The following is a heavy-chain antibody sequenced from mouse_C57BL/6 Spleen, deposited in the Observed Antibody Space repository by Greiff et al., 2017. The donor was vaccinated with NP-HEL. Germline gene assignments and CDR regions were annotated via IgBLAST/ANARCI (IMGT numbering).Heavy chain of an antibody. CDR1: GFTFSSYA. J-gene: IGHJ2*01. CDR3: ARSTPYYFDD. Sequence: EVQGVESGGGSVKPGGSLKLSCAASGFTFSSYAMSWVRQTPEKRLEWVATISDGGSYTYYPDNVKGRSTISRDNAKNNLYLQRSRLTSEDTAMYYCARSTPYYFDDWGQGTTLTVSS. D-gene: IGHD2-1*01. CDR2: ISDGGSYT. V-gene: IGHV5-4*01.